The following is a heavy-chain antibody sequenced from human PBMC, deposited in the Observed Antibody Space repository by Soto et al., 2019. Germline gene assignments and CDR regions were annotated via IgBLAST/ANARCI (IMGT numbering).Heavy chain of an antibody. V-gene: IGHV4-59*01. CDR2: IYYSGST. J-gene: IGHJ4*02. Sequence: SGTLSLTCTVSGGSISSYYWSWIRQPPGKGLEWIGYIYYSGSTNYNPSLKSRVTISVDTSKNQFSLKLSSVTAADTAVYYCATSTTPSPYYFDYWGQGTLVTVSS. D-gene: IGHD4-17*01. CDR1: GGSISSYY. CDR3: ATSTTPSPYYFDY.